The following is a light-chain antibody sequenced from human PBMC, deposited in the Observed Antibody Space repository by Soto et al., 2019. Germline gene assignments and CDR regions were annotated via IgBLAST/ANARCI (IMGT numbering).Light chain of an antibody. CDR3: CSYAGVTSVI. V-gene: IGLV2-23*02. J-gene: IGLJ2*01. CDR1: SSDVGTYNL. Sequence: QSALTQPASVSGSPGQSITISCTGTSSDVGTYNLVSWYQRHPGKAPTLMIYEVTKRPSGVSNRFSGSKSGNTASLTISGLQAEDEVDYYCCSYAGVTSVIFGGGTKVTVL. CDR2: EVT.